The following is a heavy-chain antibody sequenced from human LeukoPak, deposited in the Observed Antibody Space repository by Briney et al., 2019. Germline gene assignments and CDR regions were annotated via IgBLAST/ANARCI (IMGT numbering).Heavy chain of an antibody. CDR1: ESPSSHYV. CDR2: ISYDGNKK. J-gene: IGHJ4*02. D-gene: IGHD1-26*01. CDR3: AKDISGSYSVDY. Sequence: SLRLSGAHSESPSSHYVMHWAGQPLGKGLGGVAFISYDGNKKYYAHSVKGRFTISRDNSKNTLYLQMNSLRAEDTAVYFCAKDISGSYSVDYWGQGTLVTVSS. V-gene: IGHV3-30-3*01.